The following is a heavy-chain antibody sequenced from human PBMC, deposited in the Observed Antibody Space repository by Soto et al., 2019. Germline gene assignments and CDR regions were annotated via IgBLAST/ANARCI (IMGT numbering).Heavy chain of an antibody. CDR3: ARIYGSGSYYNPDFDY. CDR2: IIPIFGTA. D-gene: IGHD3-10*01. V-gene: IGHV1-69*13. J-gene: IGHJ4*02. CDR1: GGTFSSDA. Sequence: SVKGSCKASGGTFSSDAISWVRQAPGQGLEWMGGIIPIFGTANYAQKFQGRVTITADESTSTAYMELSSLRSEDTAVYYCARIYGSGSYYNPDFDYWGQGTLVTVSS.